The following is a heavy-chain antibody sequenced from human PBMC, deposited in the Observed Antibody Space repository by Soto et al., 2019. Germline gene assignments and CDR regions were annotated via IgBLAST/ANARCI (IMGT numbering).Heavy chain of an antibody. CDR3: ARDVVRGSVHFDY. D-gene: IGHD3-10*01. V-gene: IGHV1-69*13. CDR1: GGTFSSYA. CDR2: IIPIFGTA. Sequence: GASVKVSCKASGGTFSSYAISWVRQAPGQGLEWMGGIIPIFGTANYAQKFQGRVTITADESTSTAYMELSSLRSEDTAVYYCARDVVRGSVHFDYWGQGTLVTVSS. J-gene: IGHJ4*02.